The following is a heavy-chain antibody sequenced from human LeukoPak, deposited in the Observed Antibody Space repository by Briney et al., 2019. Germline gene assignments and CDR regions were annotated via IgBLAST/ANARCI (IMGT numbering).Heavy chain of an antibody. D-gene: IGHD2-15*01. Sequence: GGSLRLSCAASGFVFSSYWMHWVRQVPGRGLVWVSRIYTDGSYTNYADSVKGRFTISRDNSKNTLYLQMNSLRAEDTAVYYCAKDIVVVVAAGADFDLWGRGTLVTVSS. CDR3: AKDIVVVVAAGADFDL. CDR2: IYTDGSYT. V-gene: IGHV3-74*01. J-gene: IGHJ2*01. CDR1: GFVFSSYW.